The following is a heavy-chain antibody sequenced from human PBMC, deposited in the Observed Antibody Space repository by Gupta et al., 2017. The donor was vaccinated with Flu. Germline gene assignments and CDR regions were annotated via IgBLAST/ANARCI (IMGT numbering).Heavy chain of an antibody. CDR3: TRPLGQLGPTTTEDY. D-gene: IGHD1-26*01. J-gene: IGHJ4*02. V-gene: IGHV3-73*02. Sequence: EVQLVESGGGLVQPGGSLKLSCAASGLMFSDSTIHWVRQAPGKGLEWVGRIRSKANNYATTYAASVKGRFTISRDDSKNTAYLQMNSLKTEDTAVYYCTRPLGQLGPTTTEDYWGQGTLVTVSS. CDR2: IRSKANNYAT. CDR1: GLMFSDST.